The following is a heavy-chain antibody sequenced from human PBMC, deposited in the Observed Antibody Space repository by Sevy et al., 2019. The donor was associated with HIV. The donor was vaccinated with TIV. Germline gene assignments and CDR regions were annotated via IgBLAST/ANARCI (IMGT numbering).Heavy chain of an antibody. CDR2: INPNSGGT. D-gene: IGHD6-19*01. CDR1: GYTFTGYY. V-gene: IGHV1-2*02. Sequence: ASVKVSCKASGYTFTGYYMHWVRQAPGQGLEWMGWINPNSGGTNYAQKFQGRVIMTRDTSISTAYMELSRLRSDDTAVYYCARPMDSSGWGGFDYWGQGTLVTVSS. CDR3: ARPMDSSGWGGFDY. J-gene: IGHJ4*02.